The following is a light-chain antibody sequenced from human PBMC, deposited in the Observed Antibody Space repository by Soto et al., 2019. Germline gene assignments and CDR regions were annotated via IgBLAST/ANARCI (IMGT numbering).Light chain of an antibody. CDR2: EVS. CDR3: SSYAGSSNYV. CDR1: SSDIGAYNY. J-gene: IGLJ1*01. Sequence: QSALPQPPSASGSPGQSVTISCTGTSSDIGAYNYVSWYQQHPGKAPKLIIYEVSQRPSGVPDRFSGSTSGNTASLTVSGLQAEDEADYYCSSYAGSSNYVFGTGTKVTVL. V-gene: IGLV2-8*01.